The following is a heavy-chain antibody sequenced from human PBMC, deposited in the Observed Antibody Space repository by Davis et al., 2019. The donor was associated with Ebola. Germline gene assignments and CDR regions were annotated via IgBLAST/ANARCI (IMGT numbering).Heavy chain of an antibody. CDR3: ARETYYYDSSGYYSVVGSDY. J-gene: IGHJ4*02. Sequence: AASVKVSCKASGYTFTSYDINWVRQATGQGLEWMGWMNPNSGNTGYAQKFQGRVTMTRNTSISTAYMELSSLRSEDTAVYYCARETYYYDSSGYYSVVGSDYWGQGTLVTVSS. V-gene: IGHV1-8*01. D-gene: IGHD3-22*01. CDR2: MNPNSGNT. CDR1: GYTFTSYD.